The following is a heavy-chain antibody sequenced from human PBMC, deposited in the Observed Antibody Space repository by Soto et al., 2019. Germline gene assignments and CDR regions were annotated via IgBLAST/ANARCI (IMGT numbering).Heavy chain of an antibody. J-gene: IGHJ4*02. V-gene: IGHV3-9*01. CDR1: GFTFDDYA. Sequence: PGGSLRLSCATSGFTFDDYAMHWVRQAPGKGLEWVSGISWNSGSIDYADSVKGRFTISRDNAKNSLYLQMNSLRAEDTALYYCAKDHASSGWYNYFDYWGQGSLVTVSS. CDR3: AKDHASSGWYNYFDY. CDR2: ISWNSGSI. D-gene: IGHD6-19*01.